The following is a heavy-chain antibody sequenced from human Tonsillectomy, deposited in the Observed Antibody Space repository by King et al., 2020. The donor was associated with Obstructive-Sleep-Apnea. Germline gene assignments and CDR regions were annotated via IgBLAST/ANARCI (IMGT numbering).Heavy chain of an antibody. CDR3: ARVLLWFGELTY. CDR1: GFTFSSYW. Sequence: VQLVESGGALVQPGGSLRLSCATSGFTFSSYWMTWVRQAPGKGLEWVANIKHDGSEKYYADSVKGRFIISRDNAPNSLYLQMDSLGAGDTAVYYCARVLLWFGELTYWGQGTLVTVSS. D-gene: IGHD3-10*01. V-gene: IGHV3-7*01. CDR2: IKHDGSEK. J-gene: IGHJ4*02.